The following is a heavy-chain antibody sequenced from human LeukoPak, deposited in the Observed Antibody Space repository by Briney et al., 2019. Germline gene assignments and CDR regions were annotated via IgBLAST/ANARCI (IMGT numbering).Heavy chain of an antibody. J-gene: IGHJ5*02. CDR3: AKDGAGSWFGEAT. CDR2: ISYDGSNK. D-gene: IGHD6-13*01. CDR1: GFTFSSFG. Sequence: GRSLRLSCAVSGFTFSSFGMQWVRQAPGKGLEWVALISYDGSNKHYVDSVKGRFTISRDNSKNTLYLQMNGLRREDTAVYYCAKDGAGSWFGEATWGQGTLVTVSS. V-gene: IGHV3-30*18.